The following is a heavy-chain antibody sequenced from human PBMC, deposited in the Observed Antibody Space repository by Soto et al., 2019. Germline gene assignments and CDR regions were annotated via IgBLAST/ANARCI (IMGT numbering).Heavy chain of an antibody. D-gene: IGHD6-19*01. CDR2: ISAYNGNT. V-gene: IGHV1-18*01. J-gene: IGHJ6*02. CDR3: ARHQRAVDGDYYYYGMDV. Sequence: ASVKVSCKASGYTFTSYGISWVRQAPGQGLEWMGWISAYNGNTNCAQKLQGRVTMTTDTSTSTAYMELRSLRSDDTAVYYCARHQRAVDGDYYYYGMDVWGQGTTVTVSS. CDR1: GYTFTSYG.